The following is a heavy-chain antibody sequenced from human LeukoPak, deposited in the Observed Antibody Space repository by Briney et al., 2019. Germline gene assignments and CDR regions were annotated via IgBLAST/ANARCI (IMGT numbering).Heavy chain of an antibody. CDR3: ARRVVPAASDAFDI. CDR1: GYTFTSYA. Sequence: ASVKVSCKASGYTFTSYAMHWVRQAPGQRLEWMGWINAGNGNTKYSQKFQVRVTITRDTSASTAYMELSSLRSEDTAVYYCARRVVPAASDAFDIWGQGTMVTVSS. J-gene: IGHJ3*02. CDR2: INAGNGNT. D-gene: IGHD2-2*01. V-gene: IGHV1-3*01.